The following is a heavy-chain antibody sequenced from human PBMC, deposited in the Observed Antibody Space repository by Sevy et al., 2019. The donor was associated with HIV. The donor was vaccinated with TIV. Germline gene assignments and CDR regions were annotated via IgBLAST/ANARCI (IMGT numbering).Heavy chain of an antibody. Sequence: ASVKVSCKVSGYTLTKLSIHWVRQAPGKGLEWMGDFDPQYGETIYAQKFQGRLTMTEDTSPDTAFMELSSLTPEDTAVYYCTAVGLRYFSGSSTYQGDWFDPWGHGTLVTVSS. V-gene: IGHV1-24*01. CDR2: FDPQYGET. CDR3: TAVGLRYFSGSSTYQGDWFDP. J-gene: IGHJ5*02. D-gene: IGHD2-15*01. CDR1: GYTLTKLS.